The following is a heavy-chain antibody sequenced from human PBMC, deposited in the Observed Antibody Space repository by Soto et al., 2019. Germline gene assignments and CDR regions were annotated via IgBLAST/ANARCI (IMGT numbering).Heavy chain of an antibody. CDR3: ARSYDYYGMDV. V-gene: IGHV2-70*18. CDR2: IDGDDDK. J-gene: IGHJ6*02. Sequence: SGPTLLNPTQTLTPISTFSGFSVSTSEMCVSWFRQPAEKALGWLSLIDGDDDKYYSTSLKTRLTISKDTSKNQVVLTMTNMDPVDTAAYYCARSYDYYGMDVWGQGTTVTVSS. D-gene: IGHD3-3*01. CDR1: GFSVSTSEMC.